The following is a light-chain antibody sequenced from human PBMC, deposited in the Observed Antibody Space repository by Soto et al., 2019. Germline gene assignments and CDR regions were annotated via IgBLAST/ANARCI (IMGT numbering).Light chain of an antibody. CDR3: QSYDSSLSGSV. Sequence: QLVLTQPPSVSGAPGQRVTISCTGNSSNIGAGYYVHWYQQLPGTAPKLLIFGNSNRPSGVPDRFSGSKSGTSASLAITGLQAEDEADYFCQSYDSSLSGSVFGPGTKLTVL. V-gene: IGLV1-40*01. J-gene: IGLJ1*01. CDR1: SSNIGAGYY. CDR2: GNS.